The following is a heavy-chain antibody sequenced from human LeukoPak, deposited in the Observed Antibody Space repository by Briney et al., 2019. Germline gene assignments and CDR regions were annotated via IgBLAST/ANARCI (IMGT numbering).Heavy chain of an antibody. CDR2: INHNGST. Sequence: SETLSLTCAVYGGSFSGYYWSWIRQPPGKGLEWIGEINHNGSTNYNPSLKSRVTISVDTSKNQFSLKLTSVTAADTAVYYCVRDYPYGSVDYWGQGTLVTVSS. J-gene: IGHJ4*02. V-gene: IGHV4-34*01. CDR3: VRDYPYGSVDY. CDR1: GGSFSGYY. D-gene: IGHD3-10*01.